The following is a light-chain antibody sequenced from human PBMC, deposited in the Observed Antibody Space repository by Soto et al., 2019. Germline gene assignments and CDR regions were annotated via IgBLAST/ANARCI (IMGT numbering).Light chain of an antibody. CDR3: QQYDDWLRLT. V-gene: IGKV3D-15*01. CDR2: GAS. Sequence: IVLTQSPGTLSLFPGERATLSCRASQSVNISLAWYQQKPGQPPRLLIFGASSRATGIPARFSGSGSGTEFNLTISSLQSEDFAVYFCQQYDDWLRLTFVGRTNV. CDR1: QSVNIS. J-gene: IGKJ4*01.